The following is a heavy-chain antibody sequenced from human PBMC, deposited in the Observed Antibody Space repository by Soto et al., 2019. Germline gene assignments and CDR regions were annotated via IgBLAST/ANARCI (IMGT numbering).Heavy chain of an antibody. CDR1: GGSISSYY. CDR3: GGDKEYSYGSTLAH. V-gene: IGHV4-59*01. Sequence: SETLSLTCTVSGGSISSYYWSWIRQPPGKGLKWIGYIYYSGSTNYNPSLKSRVTISVDTSKNQFSLKLSSVTAVDTAVYYCGGDKEYSYGSTLAHRGPGTLVTVSS. CDR2: IYYSGST. D-gene: IGHD5-18*01. J-gene: IGHJ4*02.